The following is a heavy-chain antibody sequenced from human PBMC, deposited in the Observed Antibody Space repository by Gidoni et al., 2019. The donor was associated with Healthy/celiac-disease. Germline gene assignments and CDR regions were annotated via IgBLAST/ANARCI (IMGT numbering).Heavy chain of an antibody. CDR2: ISYDGSNK. J-gene: IGHJ4*02. V-gene: IGHV3-30*18. D-gene: IGHD3-3*01. CDR1: GFTFSSYG. Sequence: QVQLVESGGGVVQPGRSLRLSCAASGFTFSSYGMHWVRQAPGKGLEWVAVISYDGSNKYYADSVKGRFTISRDNSKNTLYLQMNSLRAEDTAVYYCAKGVGYYDFWSGSGADYWGQGTLVTVSS. CDR3: AKGVGYYDFWSGSGADY.